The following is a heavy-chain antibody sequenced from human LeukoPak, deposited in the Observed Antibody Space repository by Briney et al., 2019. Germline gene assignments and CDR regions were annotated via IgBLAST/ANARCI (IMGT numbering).Heavy chain of an antibody. CDR1: GYSISSGYF. J-gene: IGHJ4*02. Sequence: SETLSLTCTVSGYSISSGYFWGWIRQPPGKGLECIGTIYHSGSTYYNPSLKSRVTISVDTSKNQFSLKLNSVTAADTAVYYCARGGYYDSSGYYSSPRPIDYWGQGTLVTVSS. D-gene: IGHD3-22*01. V-gene: IGHV4-38-2*02. CDR2: IYHSGST. CDR3: ARGGYYDSSGYYSSPRPIDY.